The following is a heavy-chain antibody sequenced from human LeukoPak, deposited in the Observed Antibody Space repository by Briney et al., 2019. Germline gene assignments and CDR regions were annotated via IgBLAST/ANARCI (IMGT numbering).Heavy chain of an antibody. CDR1: GGSISQYY. CDR3: ARLSGPAAKLYSFDY. CDR2: IYSSGST. V-gene: IGHV4-4*08. J-gene: IGHJ4*02. D-gene: IGHD6-25*01. Sequence: SETLSLTCTVSGGSISQYYWNWIRQPPGKGLEWIGNIYSSGSTHYNPSFKSRVLIFVDTSKNQFSLILSSVTASDTAIYYCARLSGPAAKLYSFDYWGQGTVVAVS.